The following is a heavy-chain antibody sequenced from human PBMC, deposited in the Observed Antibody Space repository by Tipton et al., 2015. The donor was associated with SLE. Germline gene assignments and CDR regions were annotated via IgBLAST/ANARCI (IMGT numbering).Heavy chain of an antibody. Sequence: QLVQSGGGVVQPGRSLRLSCAASGFTFSSYGMHWVRQAPGKGLEWVAVISYDGSNKYYADSVKGRFTISRDNSKNTLYLQMNSLRAEDTAVYYCAKRTGGSAFDIWGQGTMVTVSS. CDR1: GFTFSSYG. J-gene: IGHJ3*02. CDR3: AKRTGGSAFDI. V-gene: IGHV3-30*18. D-gene: IGHD7-27*01. CDR2: ISYDGSNK.